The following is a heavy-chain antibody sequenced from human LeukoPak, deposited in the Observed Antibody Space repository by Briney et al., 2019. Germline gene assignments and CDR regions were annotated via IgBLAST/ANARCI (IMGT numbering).Heavy chain of an antibody. CDR1: GGSISRYC. Sequence: SETLSLTCTVSGGSISRYCWSWIRQPPGRGLEWIGYIYYPGNTNYNPSLKSRVTISLDTSKNQFSLKLRSVTASDTAVYYCARMSYGDYEGSWGQGTLVTVSS. CDR2: IYYPGNT. D-gene: IGHD4-17*01. J-gene: IGHJ5*02. V-gene: IGHV4-59*08. CDR3: ARMSYGDYEGS.